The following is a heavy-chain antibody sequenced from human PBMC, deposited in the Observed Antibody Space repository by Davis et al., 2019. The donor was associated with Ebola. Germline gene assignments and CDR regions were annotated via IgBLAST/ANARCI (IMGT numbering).Heavy chain of an antibody. Sequence: GESLKISCAASGFTFSSYWMSWVRQAPGKGLEWVANIKQDGSEKYYVDSVKGRFTISRDNAKNSLYLQMNSLRAEDTAVYYCARDNEAIVVVPAAIDYWGQGTLVTVSS. D-gene: IGHD2-2*01. CDR3: ARDNEAIVVVPAAIDY. V-gene: IGHV3-7*01. CDR1: GFTFSSYW. J-gene: IGHJ4*02. CDR2: IKQDGSEK.